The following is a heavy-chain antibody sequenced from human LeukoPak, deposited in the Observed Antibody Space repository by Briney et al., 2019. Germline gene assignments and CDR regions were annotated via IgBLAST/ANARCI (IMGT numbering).Heavy chain of an antibody. CDR1: GFTFSSYA. D-gene: IGHD4-23*01. CDR2: ISGSGGST. V-gene: IGHV3-23*01. Sequence: GGSLRLSCAASGFTFSSYAMSWVRQAPGKGLEWVSAISGSGGSTYYADSVKGRFTISRDNSKNTLYLQMNSLSAEDTAVYYCAKSYSMVVTPEHAFDIWGQGTMVTASS. CDR3: AKSYSMVVTPEHAFDI. J-gene: IGHJ3*02.